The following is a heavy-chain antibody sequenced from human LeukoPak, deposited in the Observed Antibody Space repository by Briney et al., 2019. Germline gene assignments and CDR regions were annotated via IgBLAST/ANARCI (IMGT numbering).Heavy chain of an antibody. V-gene: IGHV3-48*03. CDR2: ISSSGSTI. CDR3: AKDLAYYDSSGYLDY. CDR1: GFTFSSYE. D-gene: IGHD3-22*01. Sequence: GGSLRLSCAASGFTFSSYEMNWVRQAPGKGLEWVSYISSSGSTIYYADSVKGRFTISRDNSKNTLYLQMNSLRAEDTAVYYCAKDLAYYDSSGYLDYWGQGTLVTVSS. J-gene: IGHJ4*02.